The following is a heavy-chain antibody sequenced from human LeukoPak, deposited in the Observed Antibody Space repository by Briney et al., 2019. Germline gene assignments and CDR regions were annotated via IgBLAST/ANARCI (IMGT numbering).Heavy chain of an antibody. CDR3: ARVPRPRYSYGYHNFDY. CDR1: GGSISSSSYY. CDR2: IYHSGGT. V-gene: IGHV4-39*07. Sequence: TPSETLSLTCTVSGGSISSSSYYWGWIRQPPGKGLEWIGSIYHSGGTFYNPSLKSRVTVSVDTSKNQFSLKLSSVTAADTAVYYCARVPRPRYSYGYHNFDYWGQGTLVTVSS. D-gene: IGHD5-18*01. J-gene: IGHJ4*02.